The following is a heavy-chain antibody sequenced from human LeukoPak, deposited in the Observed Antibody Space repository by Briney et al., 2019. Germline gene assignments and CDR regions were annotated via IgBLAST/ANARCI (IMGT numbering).Heavy chain of an antibody. CDR3: ARDGGLAPYSSSTPFDY. CDR2: IYSSGST. CDR1: GFTVSTNY. Sequence: GGSLRLSCAASGFTVSTNYMSWVRQAPGKGLEWVSVIYSSGSTYYADSVKGRFTIFRDNSKNTLYLQMNSLGAEDTAVYYCARDGGLAPYSSSTPFDYWGQGTLVTVSS. J-gene: IGHJ4*02. V-gene: IGHV3-66*03. D-gene: IGHD6-6*01.